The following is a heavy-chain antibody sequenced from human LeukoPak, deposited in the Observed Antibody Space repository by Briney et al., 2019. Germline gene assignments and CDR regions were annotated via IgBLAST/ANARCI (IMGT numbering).Heavy chain of an antibody. Sequence: GGSLRLSCAASGFTFSSYGMHWVRQAPGKGLEWVAFIRYDGSNKYYADSVKGRFTISRDNSKNTLYLQMNSLRAEDTAVYYCAKDGGKEYYYYYYMDVWGKGTTVTISS. D-gene: IGHD3-16*01. CDR2: IRYDGSNK. CDR1: GFTFSSYG. J-gene: IGHJ6*03. CDR3: AKDGGKEYYYYYYMDV. V-gene: IGHV3-30*02.